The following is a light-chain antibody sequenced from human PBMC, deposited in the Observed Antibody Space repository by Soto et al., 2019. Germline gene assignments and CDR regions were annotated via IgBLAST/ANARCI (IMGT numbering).Light chain of an antibody. V-gene: IGKV3-15*01. CDR3: QQYNNYVT. CDR2: GAS. Sequence: EIVMTQSPATLSVSPGERATLSCRASQSVSSNLAWYQHKPNQAPRLLIFGASTRATGIPARFSGSGSGTEFTPTINSLQSEDFAVYYCQQYNNYVTFGQGTRLEIK. J-gene: IGKJ5*01. CDR1: QSVSSN.